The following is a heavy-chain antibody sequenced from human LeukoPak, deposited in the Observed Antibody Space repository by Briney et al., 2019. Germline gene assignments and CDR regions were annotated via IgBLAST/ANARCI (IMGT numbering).Heavy chain of an antibody. D-gene: IGHD2-2*01. CDR3: GRGGYDMYD. Sequence: PGGSLRLSCAASGFTFSSFGMNWVRQAPGKGLEWVSTINRDGPTFHADSVKGRFTISRDNSRNTLYLQKNSLRAEDTAVYYCGRGGYDMYDWGQGTTVSVSS. V-gene: IGHV3-66*01. J-gene: IGHJ6*02. CDR2: INRDGPT. CDR1: GFTFSSFG.